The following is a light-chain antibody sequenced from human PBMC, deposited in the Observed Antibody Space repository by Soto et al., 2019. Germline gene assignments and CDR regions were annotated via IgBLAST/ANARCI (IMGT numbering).Light chain of an antibody. J-gene: IGLJ1*01. V-gene: IGLV2-14*01. CDR2: DVS. CDR1: SSDVGGYNY. Sequence: QCALTQPASVSGSPGQSITISCTGTSSDVGGYNYVSWHQQHPGKVPKLMIYDVSYRPSGVSNRFSGSKSGNTASLTISGLQAEDEADYYCSSYTTSSTYVFGTGTKVTVL. CDR3: SSYTTSSTYV.